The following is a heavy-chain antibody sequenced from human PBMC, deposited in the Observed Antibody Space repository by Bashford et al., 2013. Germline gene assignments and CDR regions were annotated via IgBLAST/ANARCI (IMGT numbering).Heavy chain of an antibody. J-gene: IGHJ5*02. CDR1: GGSISSSNW. V-gene: IGHV4-4*02. CDR3: ARSRSTSNQPNWFDP. D-gene: IGHD2-2*01. Sequence: SETLSLTCAVSGGSISSSNWWSWVRQPPDSGLEWIGEIFHTGTTNYNPSLQSRVTISLDKSKNQFSLRLSSVTAADTAVYYCARSRSTSNQPNWFDPWGQGTLVTVSS. CDR2: IFHTGTT.